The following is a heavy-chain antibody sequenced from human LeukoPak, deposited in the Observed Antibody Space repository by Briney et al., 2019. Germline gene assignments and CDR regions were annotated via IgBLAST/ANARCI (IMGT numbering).Heavy chain of an antibody. CDR1: GYTFTSYG. CDR2: ISGYNGNT. V-gene: IGHV1-18*01. Sequence: ASVMVSCKASGYTFTSYGISWVRQAPGQGLEWMGWISGYNGNTNYAQKLQGRVTMTTDTSTSTAYMELRSLRSDDTAVYYCARDYAHYYYMDVWGKGTTVTVSS. J-gene: IGHJ6*03. CDR3: ARDYAHYYYMDV. D-gene: IGHD4-17*01.